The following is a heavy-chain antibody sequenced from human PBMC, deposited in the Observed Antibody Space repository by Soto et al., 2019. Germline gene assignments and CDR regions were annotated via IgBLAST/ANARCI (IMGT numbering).Heavy chain of an antibody. V-gene: IGHV3-23*01. CDR3: AHPRGYGVFDAVDI. CDR1: GFIFSTYA. J-gene: IGHJ3*02. Sequence: WSLRLSCAASGFIFSTYAMNWVRQAPGKGLEWVSAINNNGGSTYYAESVRGRFTISRDNSINTLYLQMSSLRSDDTAVYYCAHPRGYGVFDAVDIWGQGTMVTVSS. D-gene: IGHD4-17*01. CDR2: INNNGGST.